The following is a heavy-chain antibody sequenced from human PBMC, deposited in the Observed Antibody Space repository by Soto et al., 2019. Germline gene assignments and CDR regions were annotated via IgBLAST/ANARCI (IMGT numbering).Heavy chain of an antibody. D-gene: IGHD6-19*01. Sequence: QVQLVESGGGVVQPGRSLRLSCAASGFTFSSYAMHCVRQAPGKGLEWVAVISYDGSNKYYADSVKGRFTISRDNSKNTLYLQMNSLRAEDTAVYYCARERVVSSGWYYYYYGLDVWGQGTTVTVSS. V-gene: IGHV3-30-3*01. J-gene: IGHJ6*02. CDR3: ARERVVSSGWYYYYYGLDV. CDR1: GFTFSSYA. CDR2: ISYDGSNK.